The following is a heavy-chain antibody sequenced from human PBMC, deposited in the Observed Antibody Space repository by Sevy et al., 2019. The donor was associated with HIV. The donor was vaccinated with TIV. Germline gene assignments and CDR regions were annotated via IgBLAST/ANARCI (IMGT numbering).Heavy chain of an antibody. CDR3: AREGITIFGVGWPYYYGMDV. D-gene: IGHD3-3*01. J-gene: IGHJ6*02. Sequence: GGSLRLSCAASGFTFSSYWMSWVRQAPGKGLEWVANIKQDGSEKYYVDSVKGRFTISRDNAKNSLYLQMNSLRAEDTAVYYCAREGITIFGVGWPYYYGMDVWGQGTTVTVSS. CDR2: IKQDGSEK. CDR1: GFTFSSYW. V-gene: IGHV3-7*01.